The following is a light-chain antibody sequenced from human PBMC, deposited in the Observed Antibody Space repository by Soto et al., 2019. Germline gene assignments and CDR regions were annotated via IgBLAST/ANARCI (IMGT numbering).Light chain of an antibody. Sequence: AIRMTQSPSSLSASTGDRVTITCRASQGISSYLAWYQQKPGKAPKLLIYAASTLQSGVPSRFSGSGSGTDFTLTISCLQSEDFATYYCQQYYSYYTFGQGNKVDIK. V-gene: IGKV1-8*01. CDR2: AAS. CDR1: QGISSY. J-gene: IGKJ1*01. CDR3: QQYYSYYT.